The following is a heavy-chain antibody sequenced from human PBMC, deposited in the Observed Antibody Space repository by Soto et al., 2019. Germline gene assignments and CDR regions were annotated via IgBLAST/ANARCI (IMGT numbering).Heavy chain of an antibody. CDR2: IWYDRSNK. J-gene: IGHJ3*02. Sequence: GGSLRLSCAASGFTFSSYGMHWVRQAPGKGLERVTVIWYDRSNKYYADSAKGRFTISRDNSKNSLYLQMNSLRAEDTAVYYCARESYYGSGSYYNAQNDAFDIWGQGTMVTVSS. CDR3: ARESYYGSGSYYNAQNDAFDI. V-gene: IGHV3-33*01. D-gene: IGHD3-10*01. CDR1: GFTFSSYG.